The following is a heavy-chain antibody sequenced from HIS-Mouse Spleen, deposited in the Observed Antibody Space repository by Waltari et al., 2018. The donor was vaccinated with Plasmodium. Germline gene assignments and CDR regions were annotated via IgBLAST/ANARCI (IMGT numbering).Heavy chain of an antibody. J-gene: IGHJ1*01. CDR3: ARVLGYKAAAGTFVEYFQH. CDR1: GYTFTGYY. V-gene: IGHV1-2*02. D-gene: IGHD6-13*01. CDR2: INPNSGGT. Sequence: QVQLVQSGAEVKKPGASVKVSCKASGYTFTGYYMQWVGQAPGQGLEWMGWINPNSGGTNYAQKFQGRVTMTRDTSISTAYMELSRLRSDDTAVYYCARVLGYKAAAGTFVEYFQHWGQGTLVTVSS.